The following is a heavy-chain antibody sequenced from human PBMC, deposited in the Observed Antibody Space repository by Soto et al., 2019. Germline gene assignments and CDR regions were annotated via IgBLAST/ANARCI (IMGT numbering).Heavy chain of an antibody. V-gene: IGHV1-3*01. J-gene: IGHJ4*02. CDR2: INAGNGNT. D-gene: IGHD6-19*01. Sequence: ASVKVSCKASGYTFTTYAIHWVRQAPGQRLEWMGWINAGNGNTKYSQRFQGRVTITTDTSASTAYMELSGLRSEDTAVYYCARDLVGLGGIAVSGTDYWGQGTLVTVS. CDR3: ARDLVGLGGIAVSGTDY. CDR1: GYTFTTYA.